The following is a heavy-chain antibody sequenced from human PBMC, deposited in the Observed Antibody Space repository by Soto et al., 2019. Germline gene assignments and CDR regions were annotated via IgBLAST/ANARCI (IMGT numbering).Heavy chain of an antibody. J-gene: IGHJ3*02. CDR3: AKSIGGYDAFDI. D-gene: IGHD3-16*01. V-gene: IGHV3-23*01. CDR1: GFTFISYA. Sequence: EVQLLESGGGLVQPGWSLRLSCAASGFTFISYAMNWVRKAPGKGLEWVSAISGSGGSTYYADSVKGRFTSSTDKSKNTLELQMNSLSAADTAVYYCAKSIGGYDAFDIWGQWTMVTVSS. CDR2: ISGSGGST.